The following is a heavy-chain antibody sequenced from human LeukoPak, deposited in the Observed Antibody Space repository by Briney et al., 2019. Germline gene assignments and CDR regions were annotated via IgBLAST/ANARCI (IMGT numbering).Heavy chain of an antibody. D-gene: IGHD2-2*01. CDR3: ATSRRGVVPAAISYFQH. CDR2: INHSGST. Sequence: PSETLSLTCAVYGGSFSGYYWSWIRQPPGKGLEWIGEINHSGSTNYNPSLKSRVTISVVTSKNQFSLKLSSVTAADTAVYYCATSRRGVVPAAISYFQHWGQGTLVTVSS. CDR1: GGSFSGYY. J-gene: IGHJ1*01. V-gene: IGHV4-34*01.